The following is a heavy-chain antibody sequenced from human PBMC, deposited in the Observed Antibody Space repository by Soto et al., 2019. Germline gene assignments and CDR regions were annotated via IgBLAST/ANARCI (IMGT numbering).Heavy chain of an antibody. J-gene: IGHJ5*02. CDR3: ARDTYSGYDFGL. CDR1: GASVAGGSYY. Sequence: SETLSLTCSVSGASVAGGSYYLSWVRQPPGKGLEWIGYIPSRGRPFYNPSLTSRGTISADTSKKQLSLQLTSVTAADTAVYYCARDTYSGYDFGLWGQGTLVTVSS. CDR2: IPSRGRP. V-gene: IGHV4-30-4*01. D-gene: IGHD5-12*01.